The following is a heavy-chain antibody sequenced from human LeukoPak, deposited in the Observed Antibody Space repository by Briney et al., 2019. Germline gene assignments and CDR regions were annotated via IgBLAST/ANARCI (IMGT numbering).Heavy chain of an antibody. V-gene: IGHV4-4*07. D-gene: IGHD2-2*03. Sequence: SETLSLTCTVSGGSISSYYWSWIRQPAGKGLEWIGRIYTSGRTNYNHSLKSRVTISVDTSKKQFSLKLSSVTAADTAVYYCARGGSLDIVVVPAAMPAATMYCGGDCFDYWGQGTLVTVSS. J-gene: IGHJ4*02. CDR2: IYTSGRT. CDR1: GGSISSYY. CDR3: ARGGSLDIVVVPAAMPAATMYCGGDCFDY.